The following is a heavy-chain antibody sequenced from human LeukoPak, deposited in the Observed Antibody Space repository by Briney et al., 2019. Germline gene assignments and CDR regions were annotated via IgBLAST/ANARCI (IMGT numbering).Heavy chain of an antibody. CDR1: GFTFSSYA. Sequence: PGGSLRLSCAASGFTFSSYAMSWVRQPPGKGLEWASVIRGSGGSTTYADSGKGRVTISRDNSKNTLYLQMKSLRAEDTAVYYCAKGGTGSTDWFDPWGQGTLVTVSS. CDR3: AKGGTGSTDWFDP. D-gene: IGHD1-7*01. CDR2: IRGSGGST. V-gene: IGHV3-23*01. J-gene: IGHJ5*02.